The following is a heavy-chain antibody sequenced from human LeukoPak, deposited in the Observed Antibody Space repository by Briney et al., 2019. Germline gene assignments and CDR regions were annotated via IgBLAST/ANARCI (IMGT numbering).Heavy chain of an antibody. CDR2: IYYSGST. CDR1: GGSISSYY. CDR3: ARRLVYSGSHRDAFDI. V-gene: IGHV4-59*01. D-gene: IGHD1-26*01. Sequence: PSETLSLTCTVSGGSISSYYWSWIWQPPGKGLEWIGYIYYSGSTNYNPSLRSRVTISVDTSKNQFSLKLSSVTAADTAVYYCARRLVYSGSHRDAFDIWGQGTMVTVPS. J-gene: IGHJ3*02.